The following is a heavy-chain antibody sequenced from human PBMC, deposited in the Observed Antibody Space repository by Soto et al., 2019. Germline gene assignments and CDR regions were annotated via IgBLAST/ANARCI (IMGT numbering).Heavy chain of an antibody. CDR2: IVVGSGNT. Sequence: ASVKVSCKASGFTFTSSAVQWVRQARVQLLEWIVCIVVGSGNTNYAQKFQERVTITRDISTSTAYMELSSLRSEDKAVYYCAADPVSLGGYYYAMDVWGKGPKVTGPS. J-gene: IGHJ6*04. CDR3: AADPVSLGGYYYAMDV. V-gene: IGHV1-58*01. D-gene: IGHD3-16*01. CDR1: GFTFTSSA.